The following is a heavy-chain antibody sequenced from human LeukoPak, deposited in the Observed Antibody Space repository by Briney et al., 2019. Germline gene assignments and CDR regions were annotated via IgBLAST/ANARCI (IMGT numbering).Heavy chain of an antibody. J-gene: IGHJ3*01. CDR1: GFTFGNSW. Sequence: GGSLRLSCAASGFTFGNSWVHWVRQAPGEGLVWASLINADGSTATYADSVKGRFTISRDNARNTLSLQMNSLTIEDTAVYYCVVVVEPHVSDGFDVWGPGTMITVSS. CDR3: VVVVEPHVSDGFDV. V-gene: IGHV3-74*01. D-gene: IGHD1-14*01. CDR2: INADGSTA.